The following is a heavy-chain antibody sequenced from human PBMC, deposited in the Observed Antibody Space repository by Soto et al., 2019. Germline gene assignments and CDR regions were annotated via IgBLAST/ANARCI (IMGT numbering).Heavy chain of an antibody. V-gene: IGHV1-3*01. CDR2: INPDNGNT. CDR3: ARGIATGQLDP. J-gene: IGHJ5*02. Sequence: ASVKVSCKASGYTFTRYTMNWVRQAPGQRLEWMGWINPDNGNTKSSQKFQDRVIITRDTSASTAYMDLSSLRSEDTAMYYCARGIATGQLDPWGQGTLVTVSS. CDR1: GYTFTRYT. D-gene: IGHD2-15*01.